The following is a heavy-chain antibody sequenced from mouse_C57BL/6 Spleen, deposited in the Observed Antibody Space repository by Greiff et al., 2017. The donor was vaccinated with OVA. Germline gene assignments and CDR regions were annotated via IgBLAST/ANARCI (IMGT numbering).Heavy chain of an antibody. D-gene: IGHD1-1*01. J-gene: IGHJ3*01. CDR3: ARGGSSDEAWFAY. Sequence: DVKLQESGPGLVKPSQSLSLTCSVTGYSITSGYYWNWIRQFPGNKLEWMGYISYDGSNNYNPSLKNRISITRDTSKNQFFLKLNSVTTEDTATYYCARGGSSDEAWFAYWGQGTLVTVSA. V-gene: IGHV3-6*01. CDR2: ISYDGSN. CDR1: GYSITSGYY.